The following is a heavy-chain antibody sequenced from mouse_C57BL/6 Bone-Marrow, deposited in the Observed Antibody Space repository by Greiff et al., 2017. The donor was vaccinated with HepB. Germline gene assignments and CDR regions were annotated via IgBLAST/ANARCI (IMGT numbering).Heavy chain of an antibody. V-gene: IGHV5-15*01. CDR1: GFTFSDYG. Sequence: EVKLVESGGGLVQPGGSLKLSCAASGFTFSDYGMAWVRQAPRKGPEWVAFISNLAYSIYYADTVTGRFTISRENAKNTLYLEMSSRRSDDTAMYYCARKGDYYGSSYWYFDVWGTGTTVTVSS. D-gene: IGHD1-1*01. J-gene: IGHJ1*03. CDR2: ISNLAYSI. CDR3: ARKGDYYGSSYWYFDV.